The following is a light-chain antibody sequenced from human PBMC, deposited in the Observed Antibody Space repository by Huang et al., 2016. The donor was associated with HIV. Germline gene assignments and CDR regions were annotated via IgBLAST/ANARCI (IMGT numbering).Light chain of an antibody. CDR1: QSISDS. Sequence: DIQMTQSPSTLSASVGDRVTITCRASQSISDSLSLYQQKPGAAPKVLIYQASTLETGVPLRFSGSGLGTEFTLTISSLQPDDFATYYCQQYYTYSALTFGGGTKVENK. CDR3: QQYYTYSALT. J-gene: IGKJ4*01. CDR2: QAS. V-gene: IGKV1-5*03.